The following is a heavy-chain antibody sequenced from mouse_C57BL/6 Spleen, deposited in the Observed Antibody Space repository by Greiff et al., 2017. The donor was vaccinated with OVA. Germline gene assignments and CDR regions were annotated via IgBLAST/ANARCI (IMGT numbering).Heavy chain of an antibody. CDR1: GYTLTSYW. Sequence: QVQLQQPGAELVTPGASVTLSCKASGYTLTSYWMHWVKQRPGRGLEWMGMIDPNSGGTNYNEKFKSKATLTVDKPSSTAYMQLSSLTSEDSAVYYCARYGNYGYDYFDVWGTGTTVTVSS. CDR3: ARYGNYGYDYFDV. CDR2: IDPNSGGT. J-gene: IGHJ1*03. V-gene: IGHV1-72*01. D-gene: IGHD2-2*01.